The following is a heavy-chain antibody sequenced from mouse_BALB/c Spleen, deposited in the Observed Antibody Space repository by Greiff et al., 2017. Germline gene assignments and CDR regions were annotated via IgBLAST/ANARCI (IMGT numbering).Heavy chain of an antibody. D-gene: IGHD1-1*01. Sequence: VQLQQSGAELVKPGASVKLSCKASGYTFTSYYMYWVKQRPGQGLEWIGEINPSNGGTNFNEKFKSKATLTVDKSSSTAYMQLSSLTSEDSAVYYCTRGYYGSWFAYWGQGTLVTVSA. CDR1: GYTFTSYY. CDR2: INPSNGGT. CDR3: TRGYYGSWFAY. J-gene: IGHJ3*01. V-gene: IGHV1S81*02.